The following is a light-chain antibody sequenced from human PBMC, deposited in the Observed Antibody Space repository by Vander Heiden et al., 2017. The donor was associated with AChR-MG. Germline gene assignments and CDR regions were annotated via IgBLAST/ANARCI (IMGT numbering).Light chain of an antibody. CDR1: RAISSY. CDR2: AAS. V-gene: IGKV1-39*01. J-gene: IGKJ1*01. Sequence: DIQMTQSPSSLSASVGDRVTITCRASRAISSYLNWYQQKPGKAPKLLIYAASSLQSGVPSRFSGSGSGTDFTLTISRLQPEDFATYYCQQSYITWTFGQGTMVEIK. CDR3: QQSYITWT.